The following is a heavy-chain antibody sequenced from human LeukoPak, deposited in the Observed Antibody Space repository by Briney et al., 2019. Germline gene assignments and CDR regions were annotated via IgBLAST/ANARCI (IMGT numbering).Heavy chain of an antibody. V-gene: IGHV4-34*01. CDR3: ARCHGMEWLFTDY. CDR2: INHSGST. J-gene: IGHJ4*02. CDR1: GGSFSGYY. D-gene: IGHD3-3*01. Sequence: SSETLSLTCAVYGGSFSGYYWSWIRKPPGKGLVWIGEINHSGSTNYNPSLKSRVTISVDTSKNQFSQKLSSVTAADTAVYYCARCHGMEWLFTDYWGQGTLVTVSS.